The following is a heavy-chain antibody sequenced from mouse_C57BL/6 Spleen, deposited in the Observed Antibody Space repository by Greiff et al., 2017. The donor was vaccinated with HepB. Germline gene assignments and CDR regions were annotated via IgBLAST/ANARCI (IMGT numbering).Heavy chain of an antibody. Sequence: VQVVESGPELVKPGASVKISCKASGYAFSSSWMNWVKQRPGKGLEWIGRIYPGDGDTNYNGKFKGKATLTADKSSSTAYMQLSSLTSEDSAVYFCARLDGNSYAMDYWGQGTSVTVSS. CDR2: IYPGDGDT. CDR3: ARLDGNSYAMDY. CDR1: GYAFSSSW. D-gene: IGHD2-1*01. V-gene: IGHV1-82*01. J-gene: IGHJ4*01.